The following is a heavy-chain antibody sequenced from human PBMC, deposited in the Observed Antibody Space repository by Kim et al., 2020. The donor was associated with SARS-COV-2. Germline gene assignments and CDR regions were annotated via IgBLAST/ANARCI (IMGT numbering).Heavy chain of an antibody. J-gene: IGHJ6*02. V-gene: IGHV4-61*02. CDR2: IYTSGST. CDR1: GGSISSGSYY. CDR3: ARESAFRSLRGDYYYYGMDV. Sequence: SETLSLTCTVSGGSISSGSYYWSWIRQPAGKGLEWIGRIYTSGSTNYNPSLKSRVTISVDTSKNQFSLKLSSVTAADTAVYYCARESAFRSLRGDYYYYGMDVCGQGTTVTVSS. D-gene: IGHD3-16*01.